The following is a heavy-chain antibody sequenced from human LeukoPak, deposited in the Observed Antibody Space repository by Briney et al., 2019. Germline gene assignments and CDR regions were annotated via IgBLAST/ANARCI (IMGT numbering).Heavy chain of an antibody. V-gene: IGHV1-69*13. D-gene: IGHD1-26*01. CDR1: GGTFSSYA. CDR2: ISPIFGTA. Sequence: ASVKVSCKASGGTFSSYAISWVRQAPGQGLEWMGGISPIFGTANCAQTFQGRVTITADESTSTAYMELSSLRSEDTAVYYCARDGVGATSVYWGQGTLVTVSS. J-gene: IGHJ4*02. CDR3: ARDGVGATSVY.